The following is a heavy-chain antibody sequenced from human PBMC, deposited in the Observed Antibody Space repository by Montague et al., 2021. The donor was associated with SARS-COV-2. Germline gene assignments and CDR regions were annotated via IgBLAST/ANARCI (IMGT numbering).Heavy chain of an antibody. Sequence: TLSLTCAVSGGSINSGGYSWSWIRQSPGKGLEWIGYILHSGSTYYNPSLWRRVTISVDRSKSQFSLNLTSMTAADTAVYFCARAASPRGAFDVWGQGTVVTVSS. CDR3: ARAASPRGAFDV. V-gene: IGHV4-30-2*06. D-gene: IGHD3-10*01. J-gene: IGHJ3*01. CDR2: ILHSGST. CDR1: GGSINSGGYS.